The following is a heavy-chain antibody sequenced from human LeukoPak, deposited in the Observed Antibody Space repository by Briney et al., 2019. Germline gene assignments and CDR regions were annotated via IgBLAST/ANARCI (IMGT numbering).Heavy chain of an antibody. Sequence: GGSLRLSCAASGFTVSSNYMSWVRQAPGKGLEWVSVIYSGGSTYYAGSVKGRFTIYTDNSKNTMYLQRNRLRAEDTAVYYCARAGYNTLLGYRGQGTLVTVSS. CDR3: ARAGYNTLLGY. J-gene: IGHJ4*02. CDR2: IYSGGST. CDR1: GFTVSSNY. V-gene: IGHV3-66*02. D-gene: IGHD5-24*01.